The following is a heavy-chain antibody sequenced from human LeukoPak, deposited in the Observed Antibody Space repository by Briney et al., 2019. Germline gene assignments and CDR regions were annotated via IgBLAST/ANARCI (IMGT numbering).Heavy chain of an antibody. J-gene: IGHJ6*03. V-gene: IGHV4-39*07. CDR1: GGSISSSSYY. CDR3: ARDWGVEARPSYMDV. D-gene: IGHD6-6*01. CDR2: INHSGST. Sequence: SETLSLTCTVSGGSISSSSYYWGWIRQPPGKGLEWIGEINHSGSTNYNPSLKSRVTISVDTSKNQFSLKLSSVTAADTAVYFCARDWGVEARPSYMDVWGKGTTVTVSS.